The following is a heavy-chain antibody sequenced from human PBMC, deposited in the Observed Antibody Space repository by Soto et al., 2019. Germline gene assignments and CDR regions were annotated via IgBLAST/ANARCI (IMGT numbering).Heavy chain of an antibody. CDR1: GFTFSSYS. CDR2: ISSSSSYI. J-gene: IGHJ3*02. V-gene: IGHV3-21*01. Sequence: PGESLRLSCAASGFTFSSYSMNWVRQAPGKGLEWVSSISSSSSYIYYADSVKGRFTISRDNAKNSLYLQMNSLRAEDTAVYYCARYYLAAAGIGLHAFDIWGQGTMVTVSS. CDR3: ARYYLAAAGIGLHAFDI. D-gene: IGHD6-13*01.